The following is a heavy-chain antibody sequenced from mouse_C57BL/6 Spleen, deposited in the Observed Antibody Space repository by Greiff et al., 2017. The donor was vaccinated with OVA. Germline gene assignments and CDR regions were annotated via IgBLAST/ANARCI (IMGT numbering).Heavy chain of an antibody. J-gene: IGHJ1*03. CDR2: IYPGGGYT. V-gene: IGHV1-63*01. CDR1: GYTFTNYW. Sequence: VKLQESGAELVRPGTSVKMSCKASGYTFTNYWIGWAKQRPGHGLEWIGDIYPGGGYTNYNEKFKGKATLTADKSSSTAYMQFSSLTSEDSAIYYCARGGRDYDYDAFDVWGTGTTVTVSS. D-gene: IGHD2-4*01. CDR3: ARGGRDYDYDAFDV.